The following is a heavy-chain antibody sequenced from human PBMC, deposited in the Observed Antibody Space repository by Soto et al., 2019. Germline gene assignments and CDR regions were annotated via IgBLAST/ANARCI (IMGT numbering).Heavy chain of an antibody. D-gene: IGHD4-17*01. CDR3: AHPRGYGVFDAIDL. V-gene: IGHV3-23*01. CDR1: GFIFSKYA. CDR2: ITSSGDTT. J-gene: IGHJ3*01. Sequence: LRLSCAASGFIFSKYAMNWVRQAPGKGLEWVSAITSSGDTTDYAASVRGRFTISRDNSINALYLHMRSLRPEDTAVYYCAHPRGYGVFDAIDLWGQGTMVTVSS.